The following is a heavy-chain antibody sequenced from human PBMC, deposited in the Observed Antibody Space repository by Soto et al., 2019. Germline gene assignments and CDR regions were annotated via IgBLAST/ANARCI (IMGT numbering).Heavy chain of an antibody. CDR2: IYYSGST. Sequence: PSETLSLTCTVSGGSISSSSYYWGWIRQPPGKGLEWIGSIYYSGSTNYNPSLKSRVTISVDTSKNQFSLKLSSVTAADTAVYYCARKPFSSNWFDPWGQGTLVTVSS. CDR1: GGSISSSSYY. CDR3: ARKPFSSNWFDP. J-gene: IGHJ5*02. V-gene: IGHV4-39*07. D-gene: IGHD2-15*01.